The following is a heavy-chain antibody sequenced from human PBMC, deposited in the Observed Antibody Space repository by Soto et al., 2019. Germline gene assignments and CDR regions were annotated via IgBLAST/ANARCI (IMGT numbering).Heavy chain of an antibody. CDR2: ISGSGGST. V-gene: IGHV3-23*01. J-gene: IGHJ3*02. D-gene: IGHD1-26*01. CDR1: GFTFSSYA. CDR3: ARDSGSYYVHAFDI. Sequence: GGSLRLSCAASGFTFSSYALSWVRQAPGKGLEWVSAISGSGGSTYYADSVKGRFTISRDNSKNTLYLQMNSLRAEDTAVYYCARDSGSYYVHAFDIWGQGTMVTVSS.